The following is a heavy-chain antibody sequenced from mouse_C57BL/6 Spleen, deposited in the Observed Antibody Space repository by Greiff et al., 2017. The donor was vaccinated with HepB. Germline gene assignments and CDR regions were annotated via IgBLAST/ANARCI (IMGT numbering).Heavy chain of an antibody. CDR1: GFTFSDYG. J-gene: IGHJ1*03. CDR2: ISSGSSTI. Sequence: EVNVVESGGGLVKPGGSLKLSCAASGFTFSDYGMHWVRQAPEKGLAWVAYISSGSSTIYYADTVKGRFTISRDNAKNTLFLQMTSLRSEDTAMYYCAREYYGSSPWYFDVWGTGTTVTVSS. D-gene: IGHD1-1*01. V-gene: IGHV5-17*01. CDR3: AREYYGSSPWYFDV.